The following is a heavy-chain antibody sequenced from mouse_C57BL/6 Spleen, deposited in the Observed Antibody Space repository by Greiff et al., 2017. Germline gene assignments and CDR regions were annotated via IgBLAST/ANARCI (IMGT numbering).Heavy chain of an antibody. Sequence: VQLQQSGTELVKPGASVKLSCKASGYTFTSYWLHWVKQRPGQGLEWIGNINPSNGGTNYNEKFTSKAPLTVDKSSSPAYMQLSSLTSEDSAVYYCARKEIYYGNYVWYFDVWGTGTTVTVSS. CDR3: ARKEIYYGNYVWYFDV. J-gene: IGHJ1*03. CDR1: GYTFTSYW. CDR2: INPSNGGT. V-gene: IGHV1-53*01. D-gene: IGHD2-1*01.